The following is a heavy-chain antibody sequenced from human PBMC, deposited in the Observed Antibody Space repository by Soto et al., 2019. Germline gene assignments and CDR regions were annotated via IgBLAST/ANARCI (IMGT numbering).Heavy chain of an antibody. CDR1: GGSISSGDYY. V-gene: IGHV4-30-4*01. CDR2: IYYSGST. D-gene: IGHD2-2*01. J-gene: IGHJ6*02. Sequence: PSETLSLTCTVSGGSISSGDYYWSWIRQPPGKGLEWIGYIYYSGSTYYNPSLKSRVTISVDTSKNQFSLKLSSVTAADTAVYYCARDLTGYAMDVWGQGTTVTVSS. CDR3: ARDLTGYAMDV.